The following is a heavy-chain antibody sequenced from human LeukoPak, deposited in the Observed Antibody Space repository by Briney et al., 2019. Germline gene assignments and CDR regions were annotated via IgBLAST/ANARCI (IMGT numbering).Heavy chain of an antibody. V-gene: IGHV4-30-2*01. J-gene: IGHJ6*02. CDR1: GGSISSSSYY. CDR2: IYHSGST. CDR3: ARGAPVYYYGMDV. Sequence: SETLSLTCTVSGGSISSSSYYWGWIRQPPGKGLEWIGYIYHSGSTYYNPSLKSRVTISVDRSKNQFSLKLSSVTAADTAVYYCARGAPVYYYGMDVWGQGTTVTVSS.